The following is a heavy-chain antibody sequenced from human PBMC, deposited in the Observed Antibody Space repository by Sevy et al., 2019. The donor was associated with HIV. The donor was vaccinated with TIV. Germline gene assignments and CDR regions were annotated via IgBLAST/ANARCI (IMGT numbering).Heavy chain of an antibody. Sequence: GGSLRLSCAASGFTFSNYAMSWVRQAPGRGLEWVSSISRSGGSTYYADSVKGRFTISRDNSKNTLYLQMNSLRAEETAVYYCAKVDVVVPVADYGLDVWGQRTTVTVSS. J-gene: IGHJ6*02. CDR2: ISRSGGST. CDR3: AKVDVVVPVADYGLDV. CDR1: GFTFSNYA. V-gene: IGHV3-23*01. D-gene: IGHD2-2*01.